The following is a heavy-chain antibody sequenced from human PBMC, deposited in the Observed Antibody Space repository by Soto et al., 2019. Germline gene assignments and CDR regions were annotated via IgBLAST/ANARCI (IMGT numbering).Heavy chain of an antibody. CDR3: TTGPAIVVVPAAIDY. V-gene: IGHV3-15*01. Sequence: GGSLRLSCAASGFTFSNAWMSWVRQAPGKGLEWVGRIKSKTDGGTTDYAAPVKGRFTISRDDSKNTLYLQMNSLKTEDTAVYYCTTGPAIVVVPAAIDYWGQGTLVTVSS. D-gene: IGHD2-2*01. CDR2: IKSKTDGGTT. J-gene: IGHJ4*02. CDR1: GFTFSNAW.